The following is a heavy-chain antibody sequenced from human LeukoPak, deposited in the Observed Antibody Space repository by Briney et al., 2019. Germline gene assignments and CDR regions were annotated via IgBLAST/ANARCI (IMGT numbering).Heavy chain of an antibody. V-gene: IGHV1-18*01. CDR3: ARDRVVGATVGGDVRSPSGY. CDR1: GYTFTSYG. CDR2: ISANNGNT. Sequence: AAVKVSCKASGYTFTSYGISWVRQAPGQGLEWMGWISANNGNTNYAQKFQGRVTMTRDTSISTAYMELSRLRSDDTAVYYCARDRVVGATVGGDVRSPSGYWGQGTLVTVSS. J-gene: IGHJ4*02. D-gene: IGHD1-26*01.